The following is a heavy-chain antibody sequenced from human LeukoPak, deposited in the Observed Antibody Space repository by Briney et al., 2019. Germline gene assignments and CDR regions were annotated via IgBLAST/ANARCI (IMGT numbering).Heavy chain of an antibody. CDR3: AKDRDTTGYEH. CDR2: VTGDGSST. J-gene: IGHJ1*01. CDR1: GFTFEDYA. Sequence: PGGSLRLSCAAPGFTFEDYAMHWVRQAPGKGLEWVSFVTGDGSSTYYADSVKGRFTISRDNSKNPLYLQMNSLRIEDTALYYCAKDRDTTGYEHWGQGTLVTVSS. V-gene: IGHV3-43*02. D-gene: IGHD3-22*01.